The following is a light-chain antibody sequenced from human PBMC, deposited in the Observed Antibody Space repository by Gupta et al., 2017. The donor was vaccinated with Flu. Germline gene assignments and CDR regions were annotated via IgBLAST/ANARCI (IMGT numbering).Light chain of an antibody. CDR1: RSVRSY. V-gene: IGKV3-11*01. CDR3: QQRSNWPPT. CDR2: DAS. J-gene: IGKJ1*01. Sequence: DIVLTQSPATLTLSPGERATLSCRTSRSVRSYLAWYQQKSGQAPRLLIHDASSRATGIPARFRGSGSGTDFTLTISSLEPEDFAVYYCQQRSNWPPTFGQGTKVEIK.